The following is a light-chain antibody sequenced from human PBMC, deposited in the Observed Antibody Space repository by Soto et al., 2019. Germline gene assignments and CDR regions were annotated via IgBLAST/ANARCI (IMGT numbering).Light chain of an antibody. CDR2: DAY. V-gene: IGKV3-11*01. J-gene: IGKJ5*01. Sequence: EVVLTQSPVTPSLSPGERATLSCRASQSFRGLLAWYQQKPGQAPRLLIYDAYNRATGIPPRFSGSGSWTDFTLTISSLEPEDSAVYYCQQRHMWPITFGQGTRLEIK. CDR3: QQRHMWPIT. CDR1: QSFRGL.